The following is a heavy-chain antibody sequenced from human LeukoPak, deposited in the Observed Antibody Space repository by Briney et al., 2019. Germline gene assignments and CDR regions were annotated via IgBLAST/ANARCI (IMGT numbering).Heavy chain of an antibody. V-gene: IGHV4-59*01. Sequence: SETLSLTCTVSGGSISSYYWSWIRQPPGKGLEWIGYIYFSGSTNYNPSLKSRVTISVDTSRNQFSLQLGSVTAADTAVYYCARTSHPHGSSWLFDYWGQGTLVTVSS. CDR2: IYFSGST. CDR1: GGSISSYY. CDR3: ARTSHPHGSSWLFDY. D-gene: IGHD6-13*01. J-gene: IGHJ4*02.